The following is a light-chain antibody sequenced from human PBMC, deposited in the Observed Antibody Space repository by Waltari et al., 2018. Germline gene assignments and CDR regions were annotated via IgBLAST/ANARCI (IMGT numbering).Light chain of an antibody. CDR2: AND. V-gene: IGLV1-44*01. CDR1: SSDLGGNP. J-gene: IGLJ3*02. Sequence: QSVLTQPPAASGTPGQRVIVSCFGSSSDLGGNPVNWYQHRPGMAPKLLIYANDQRPSGVPDRFSGSKSDTSASLAISGLQSDDEADYYCSIWTDSLNGWVFGGGTKLTVL. CDR3: SIWTDSLNGWV.